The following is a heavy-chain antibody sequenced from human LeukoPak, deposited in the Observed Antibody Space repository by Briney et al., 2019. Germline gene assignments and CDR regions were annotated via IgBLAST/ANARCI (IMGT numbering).Heavy chain of an antibody. CDR2: IYYSGST. CDR1: GGSISSGGYY. V-gene: IGHV4-31*03. D-gene: IGHD3-10*01. J-gene: IGHJ5*02. CDR3: ARGGVLWFGELLS. Sequence: KPSQTLSLTCTVSGGSISSGGYYWSWIRQHPGKGLEWIGYIYYSGSTYYNPSLKSRVTISVDTSKNQFSLKLRSVTAADTAVYYCARGGVLWFGELLSWGQGTLVTVSS.